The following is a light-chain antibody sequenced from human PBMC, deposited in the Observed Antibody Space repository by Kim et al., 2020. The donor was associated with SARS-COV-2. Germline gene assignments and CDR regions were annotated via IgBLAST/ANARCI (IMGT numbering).Light chain of an antibody. Sequence: QSALTQPVSMSGSPGQSITISCSGTSADIGNSNTVSWYQQHSGEAPRLIIYDVRDRPSGVSTRFSGSKSANMASLTISGLRSEDEADYCSSQTDRATWVFGGGTQLTVL. V-gene: IGLV2-14*03. CDR2: DVR. CDR3: SSQTDRATWV. CDR1: SADIGNSNT. J-gene: IGLJ3*02.